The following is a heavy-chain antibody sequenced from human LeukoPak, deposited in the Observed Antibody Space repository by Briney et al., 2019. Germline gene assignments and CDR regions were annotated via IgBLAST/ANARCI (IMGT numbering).Heavy chain of an antibody. Sequence: ASVKVSCKASGYTFTSYYMHWVRQSPGQGLEWMGIINPSGGSTSYAQTFEGRVTMTRDTSTSTVYMELGSLRSEDTAVYYCARDVEDFGSGNDPWGQGTLVTVSS. CDR3: ARDVEDFGSGNDP. V-gene: IGHV1-46*01. CDR1: GYTFTSYY. J-gene: IGHJ5*02. D-gene: IGHD3-10*01. CDR2: INPSGGST.